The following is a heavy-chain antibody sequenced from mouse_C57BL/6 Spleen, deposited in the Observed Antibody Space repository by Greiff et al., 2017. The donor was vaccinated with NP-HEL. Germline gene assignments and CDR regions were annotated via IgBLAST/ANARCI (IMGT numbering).Heavy chain of an antibody. CDR2: INLSNGGT. V-gene: IGHV1-53*01. CDR1: GYTFTSYW. CDR3: ASHCYDDDGFDY. Sequence: QVQLQQPGTELVKPGASVKMSCKASGYTFTSYWMHWVKQRPGQGLEWIGNINLSNGGTNYNAKFKSKAILTVDNSSSTAYMQLSSLTSEDSAVYYGASHCYDDDGFDYWGQGTLVTVSA. D-gene: IGHD2-4*01. J-gene: IGHJ3*01.